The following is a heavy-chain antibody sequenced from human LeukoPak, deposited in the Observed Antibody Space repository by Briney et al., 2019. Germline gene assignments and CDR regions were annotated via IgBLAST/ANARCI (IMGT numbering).Heavy chain of an antibody. Sequence: GGSLRLSCTASGFTVSSNYMSWVRQAPGKGLEWVSVIYSGGSTYSADSVKGRFTISRDNSKNTLYLQMNSLRAEDTAVYYCARDSNYDTSGHYYWGQGTLVTVSS. D-gene: IGHD3-22*01. CDR2: IYSGGST. CDR1: GFTVSSNY. J-gene: IGHJ4*02. CDR3: ARDSNYDTSGHYY. V-gene: IGHV3-53*01.